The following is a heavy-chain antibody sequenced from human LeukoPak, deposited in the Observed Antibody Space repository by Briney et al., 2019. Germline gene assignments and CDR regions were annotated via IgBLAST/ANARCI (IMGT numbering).Heavy chain of an antibody. CDR1: GFTFSNYA. J-gene: IGHJ4*02. CDR2: ISYDGSNK. Sequence: GRSLRLSCAASGFTFSNYAMHWVRQAPGKGLEWVAVISYDGSNKYYADSVKGRFTISRDNSKNTLYLQMNSLRAEDTAVYYCAKGGYVFDYWGQGTLVTVSS. V-gene: IGHV3-30*04. CDR3: AKGGYVFDY. D-gene: IGHD5-12*01.